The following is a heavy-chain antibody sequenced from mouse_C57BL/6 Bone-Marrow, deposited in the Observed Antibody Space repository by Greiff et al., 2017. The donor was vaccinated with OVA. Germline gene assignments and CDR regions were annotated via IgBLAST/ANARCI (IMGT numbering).Heavy chain of an antibody. J-gene: IGHJ2*01. CDR3: GRGSFDY. CDR1: GYTFTSYW. V-gene: IGHV1-74*01. Sequence: QVQLQEPGAELVKPGASVKVSCKASGYTFTSYWMNWVKQRPGQGLEWIGKIYPSDSDTNYNKKFKGKATLTVDKSSSTAYMQLSSLTSEDSAVYYCGRGSFDYWGKGTTLTVSS. CDR2: IYPSDSDT.